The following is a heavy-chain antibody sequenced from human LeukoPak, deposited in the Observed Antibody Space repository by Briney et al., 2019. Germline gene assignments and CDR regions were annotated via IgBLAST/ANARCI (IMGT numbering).Heavy chain of an antibody. V-gene: IGHV1-3*04. D-gene: IGHD2-15*01. CDR3: ARGKGFCSGGSCHFDS. CDR2: INTATGNT. J-gene: IGHJ4*02. CDR1: GYTLSTYA. Sequence: ASVKVSCKASGYTLSTYAMHWVRQAPGQSLEWMGWINTATGNTKYSQEFQSRVTFTRDTSASTAYMELSTLRSEDTAVYHCARGKGFCSGGSCHFDSWGQGTLVTVSS.